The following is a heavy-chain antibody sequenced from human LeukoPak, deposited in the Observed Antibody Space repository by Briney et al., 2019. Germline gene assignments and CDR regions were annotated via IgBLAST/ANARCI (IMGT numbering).Heavy chain of an antibody. Sequence: GGSLGLSCAASGLTFSSYWMHWVRQAPGKGLVWVSRINRDGRSTSYADSVKGRFTISRDNAKNTLYLQMNSLRAEDTAVYYCARDLRGIQPGYWGQGTLVTVSS. D-gene: IGHD1-14*01. CDR2: INRDGRST. V-gene: IGHV3-74*01. CDR3: ARDLRGIQPGY. J-gene: IGHJ4*02. CDR1: GLTFSSYW.